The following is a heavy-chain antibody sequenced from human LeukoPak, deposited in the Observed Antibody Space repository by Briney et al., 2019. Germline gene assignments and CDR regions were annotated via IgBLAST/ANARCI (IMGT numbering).Heavy chain of an antibody. J-gene: IGHJ1*01. Sequence: GGSLRLSCAASGFTFSSYEMNWVRQAPGKGLEWASYISSSGSTIYYADSVKGRFTISRDNAKNSLYLQMNSLRAEDTAVYYCARDAASSGYYSASGWGQGTLVTVSS. V-gene: IGHV3-48*03. D-gene: IGHD3-22*01. CDR3: ARDAASSGYYSASG. CDR2: ISSSGSTI. CDR1: GFTFSSYE.